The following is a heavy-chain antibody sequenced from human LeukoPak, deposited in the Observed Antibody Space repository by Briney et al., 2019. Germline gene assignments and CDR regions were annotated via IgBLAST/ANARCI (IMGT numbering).Heavy chain of an antibody. J-gene: IGHJ4*02. CDR3: ARALLGGWLQLAYDY. CDR2: IIPIFGTA. CDR1: GGTFSSYA. Sequence: SVKVSCKASGGTFSSYAISWVRQAPGQGLEWMGGIIPIFGTANYAQKFQGRVTITADKSTSTAYMELSSLRSEDTAVYYCARALLGGWLQLAYDYWGQGTLVAVSS. V-gene: IGHV1-69*06. D-gene: IGHD5-24*01.